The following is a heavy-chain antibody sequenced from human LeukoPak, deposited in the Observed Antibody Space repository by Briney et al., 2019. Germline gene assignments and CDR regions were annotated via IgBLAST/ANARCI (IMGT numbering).Heavy chain of an antibody. V-gene: IGHV5-51*01. J-gene: IGHJ5*02. Sequence: GESLKISCKASGYRFTSYWIGWVRQMPGKGLEWMGIIYPSDSDIRHSPSFQGQVTISVDKSITTAYLQWSSLKASDTAMYYCARSGNGYCISGSCEGWSDPWGQGTLVTVSS. CDR3: ARSGNGYCISGSCEGWSDP. D-gene: IGHD2-2*03. CDR1: GYRFTSYW. CDR2: IYPSDSDI.